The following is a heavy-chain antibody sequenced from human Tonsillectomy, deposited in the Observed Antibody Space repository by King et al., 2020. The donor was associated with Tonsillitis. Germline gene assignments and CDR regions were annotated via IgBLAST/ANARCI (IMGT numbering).Heavy chain of an antibody. CDR3: ARVYPAADYYYGMDV. V-gene: IGHV4-61*01. D-gene: IGHD2-2*01. Sequence: QLQESGPGLVKPSETLSLTCTVSGDSVSSGSYYWSWIRQPPGKGLEWIGYFYYSGNTNKNPSLKSRVTMSVDTSKNQFSLKLSSVTAADTAVYYCARVYPAADYYYGMDVWGQGTAVTVSS. CDR1: GDSVSSGSYY. CDR2: FYYSGNT. J-gene: IGHJ6*02.